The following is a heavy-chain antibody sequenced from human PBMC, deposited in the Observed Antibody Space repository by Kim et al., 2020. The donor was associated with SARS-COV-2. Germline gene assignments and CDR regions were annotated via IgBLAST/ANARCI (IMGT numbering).Heavy chain of an antibody. Sequence: LKSRVTISVDTSKNQFSLKLSSVTAADTAVYYCARHGVAATYYYYYYMDVWGKGTTVTVSS. J-gene: IGHJ6*03. V-gene: IGHV4-39*01. D-gene: IGHD6-13*01. CDR3: ARHGVAATYYYYYYMDV.